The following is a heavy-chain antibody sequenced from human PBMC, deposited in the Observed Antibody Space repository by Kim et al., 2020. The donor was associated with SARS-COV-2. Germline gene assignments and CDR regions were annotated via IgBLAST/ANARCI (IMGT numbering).Heavy chain of an antibody. J-gene: IGHJ4*02. D-gene: IGHD2-8*01. CDR3: ARGDAGVSDY. CDR2: INPISGGT. V-gene: IGHV1-2*02. CDR1: GYTFTGYY. Sequence: ASVKVSCKASGYTFTGYYIHWVRQAPGQGLEWMGWINPISGGTNYAQKFQGRVTMTSDTSITTANMELNRLTSDDTAVYFCARGDAGVSDYCGKGTLVTV.